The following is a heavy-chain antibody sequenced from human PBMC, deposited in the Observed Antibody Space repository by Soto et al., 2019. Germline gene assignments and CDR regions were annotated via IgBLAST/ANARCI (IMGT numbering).Heavy chain of an antibody. CDR1: GGTFKTYP. V-gene: IGHV1-69*13. CDR2: IIPLFGTA. J-gene: IGHJ6*02. Sequence: AAVNVSCKASGGTFKTYPISWVRQVPGQGXGWMGGIIPLFGTANYAQKFQGRVTITADESTSTAYMELSSLRSEDTAMYFCARAADIAVVPAEVYYYGMDVWGQGSTVTVSS. CDR3: ARAADIAVVPAEVYYYGMDV. D-gene: IGHD2-2*01.